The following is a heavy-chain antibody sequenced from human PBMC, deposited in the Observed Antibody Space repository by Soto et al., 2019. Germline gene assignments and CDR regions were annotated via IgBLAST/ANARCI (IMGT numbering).Heavy chain of an antibody. J-gene: IGHJ4*02. D-gene: IGHD1-7*01. Sequence: AGGSLRLSCEVSGFTFSMYSMSWVRQSPGKGLEWVAKIPQDGVDGHYADSVKGRFIISRDNSKNTLYLQMNSLRAEDTAVYYCAKASWELELRFNYFDYWGQGTLVTVSS. CDR3: AKASWELELRFNYFDY. CDR2: IPQDGVDG. V-gene: IGHV3-7*01. CDR1: GFTFSMYS.